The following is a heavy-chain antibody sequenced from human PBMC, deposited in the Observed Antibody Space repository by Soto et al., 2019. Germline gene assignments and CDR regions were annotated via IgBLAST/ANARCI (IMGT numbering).Heavy chain of an antibody. D-gene: IGHD3-10*01. CDR1: GGSISSGGYY. Sequence: QVQLQESGPGLVKPSQTLSLACTVSGGSISSGGYYWNWIRQHPGKGLEWIGYIYYLGSTYYNPSLKSRVTISVDTSKKQFSLKLSSVTAADTAVYYCARFYMVRGVMSAFDIWGQGTMVTVSS. CDR2: IYYLGST. CDR3: ARFYMVRGVMSAFDI. J-gene: IGHJ3*02. V-gene: IGHV4-31*03.